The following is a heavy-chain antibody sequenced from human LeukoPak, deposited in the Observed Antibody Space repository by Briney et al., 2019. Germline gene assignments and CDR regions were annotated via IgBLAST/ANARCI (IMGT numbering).Heavy chain of an antibody. V-gene: IGHV1-8*03. D-gene: IGHD2-15*01. CDR3: ARRGRYCSGGSCQGAFDI. CDR2: MNPNSGNT. J-gene: IGHJ3*02. CDR1: GYTFTSYD. Sequence: ASVKVSCKASGYTFTSYDINWVRQATGQGLEWMGWMNPNSGNTGYAQKFQGRVTITRNTSISTAYMELSSLRSEDTAVYYCARRGRYCSGGSCQGAFDIWGQGTMVTVSS.